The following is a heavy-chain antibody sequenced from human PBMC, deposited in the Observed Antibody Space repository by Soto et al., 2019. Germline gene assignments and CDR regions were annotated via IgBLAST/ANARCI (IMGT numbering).Heavy chain of an antibody. CDR1: GGSISSGDYY. D-gene: IGHD3-10*01. V-gene: IGHV4-30-4*01. CDR2: IYYSGST. Sequence: SETLSLTCTVYGGSISSGDYYWSWIRQPPGKGLEWIGYIYYSGSTYYNPSLKSRVTISVDTSKNQFSLKLSSVTAADTAVYYCARAIGDGSGSYYLDWFDPWGQGTLVTVSS. CDR3: ARAIGDGSGSYYLDWFDP. J-gene: IGHJ5*02.